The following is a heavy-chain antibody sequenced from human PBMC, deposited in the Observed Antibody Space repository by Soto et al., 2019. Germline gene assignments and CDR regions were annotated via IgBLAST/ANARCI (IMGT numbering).Heavy chain of an antibody. D-gene: IGHD2-21*01. CDR1: GFTFSSYA. V-gene: IGHV3-23*01. CDR3: AKCAVLSTTSGGWCNWFDP. CDR2: VSGSGSGT. J-gene: IGHJ5*02. Sequence: PGGSLRLSCAASGFTFSSYAMNWIRQAPGKGLEWVSAVSGSGSGTHHAESVRGRFTIARDNSKSTVYLQMNSLRGEDAAVYYCAKCAVLSTTSGGWCNWFDPWGQGTLVTVSS.